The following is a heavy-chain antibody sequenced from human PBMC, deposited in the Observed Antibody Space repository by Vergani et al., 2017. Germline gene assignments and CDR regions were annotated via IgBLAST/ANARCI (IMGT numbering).Heavy chain of an antibody. J-gene: IGHJ5*02. D-gene: IGHD2-21*02. V-gene: IGHV1-24*01. CDR1: GYTLTELS. CDR2: FDPEDGET. CDR3: ATEGERSDYNWFDA. Sequence: QVQLVQSGAEVKKPGASVKVSCKVSGYTLTELSMHWVRQAPGKGLEWMGGFDPEDGETIDAQKFQGRVTMTEDTSRGTAYMELSSLRSEDTAVYYCATEGERSDYNWFDAWGQGSLVTVSS.